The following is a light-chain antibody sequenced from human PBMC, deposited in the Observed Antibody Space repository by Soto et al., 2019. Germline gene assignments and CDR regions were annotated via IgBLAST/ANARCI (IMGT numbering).Light chain of an antibody. CDR1: QSVSSSY. CDR2: GAS. V-gene: IGKV3-20*01. Sequence: EIVLTQSPGTLSLSPGERATLSCRASQSVSSSYLAWYQQKPGQAPRLLIYGASSRADGIPDRFSGSGSGTDFTLTISRLGSEDFGVYFCQHYGSSPPITFSPGTRLVMK. J-gene: IGKJ5*01. CDR3: QHYGSSPPIT.